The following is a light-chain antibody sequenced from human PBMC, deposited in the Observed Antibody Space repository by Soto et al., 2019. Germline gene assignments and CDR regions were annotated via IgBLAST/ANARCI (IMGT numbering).Light chain of an antibody. CDR3: SSYAGGFVV. CDR2: NVS. V-gene: IGLV2-14*01. CDR1: SSDIGAHTY. Sequence: QLVLTQPASVSGSPGQSITISCTGTSSDIGAHTYVSWFQQHPGKVPKVIIYNVSTRPSGISDRFSGSKSGNTASLTISGLQAEDEADYYCSSYAGGFVVFGGGTKLTVL. J-gene: IGLJ2*01.